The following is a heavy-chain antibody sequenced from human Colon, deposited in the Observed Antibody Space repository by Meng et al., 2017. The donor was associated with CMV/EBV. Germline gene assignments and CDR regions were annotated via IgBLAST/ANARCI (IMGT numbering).Heavy chain of an antibody. CDR3: ARVGGIVGATNCAFDI. D-gene: IGHD1-26*01. J-gene: IGHJ3*02. CDR1: GGTFSSYA. V-gene: IGHV1-69*05. CDR2: IIPIFGTA. Sequence: SVKVSCKASGGTFSSYAISWVRQAPGQGLEWMGGIIPIFGTANYAQKFQGRVTITTDESTSTAYMELSSLRSEDTAVYYCARVGGIVGATNCAFDIWGQGTMVTVSS.